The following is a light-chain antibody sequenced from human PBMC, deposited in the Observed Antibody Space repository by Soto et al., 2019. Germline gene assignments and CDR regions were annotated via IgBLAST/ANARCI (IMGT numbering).Light chain of an antibody. J-gene: IGLJ1*01. Sequence: SALTQPASVSGSPGQSVTISCTGTSSDVGSYNYVAWYQQFPGKTPKLIIYEVRNRPSGVSSRFSGSKSGNTASLTISGLQAEDEADYYCAAWDDSLNGYVFGTGTKVTVL. CDR1: SSDVGSYNY. CDR3: AAWDDSLNGYV. V-gene: IGLV2-14*01. CDR2: EVR.